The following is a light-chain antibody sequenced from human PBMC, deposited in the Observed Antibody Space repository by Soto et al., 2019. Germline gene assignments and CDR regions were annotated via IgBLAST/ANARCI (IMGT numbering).Light chain of an antibody. Sequence: QSALTQPASVSGSPGQSITISCTGTTSFVGSYNLVSWYQQHTGKAPQVLIYEDTKRPSGVSNRFSGSISGSTASLTISGLQDEDEADYYCCSYVGASTYVFGTGTKVTVL. CDR1: TSFVGSYNL. J-gene: IGLJ1*01. CDR2: EDT. CDR3: CSYVGASTYV. V-gene: IGLV2-23*01.